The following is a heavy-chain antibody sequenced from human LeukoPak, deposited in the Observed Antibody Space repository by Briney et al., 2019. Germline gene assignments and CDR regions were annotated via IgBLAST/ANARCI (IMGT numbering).Heavy chain of an antibody. Sequence: GGSLRLSCAASGFTVSSNHMSWVRQAPGKELEWVSIIYSDSSTLYADSVKGQFTISRDNSRNTLYLQMNSLRVEDTAVYYCARGGAFDIWGQGTMVTVSS. CDR3: ARGGAFDI. CDR1: GFTVSSNH. J-gene: IGHJ3*02. CDR2: IYSDSST. V-gene: IGHV3-53*01.